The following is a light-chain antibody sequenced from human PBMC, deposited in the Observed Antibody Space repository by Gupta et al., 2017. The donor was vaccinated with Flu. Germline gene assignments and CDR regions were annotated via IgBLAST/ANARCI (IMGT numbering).Light chain of an antibody. CDR2: GAS. CDR1: QKINNY. V-gene: IGKV1-16*01. J-gene: IGKJ4*01. CDR3: QQDNTFPLT. Sequence: PSSMSASGGDRVIITCRASQKINNYLAWFQQKPGKAPNSLIYGASRLQSGVPSRFSGSGSGTDFTLTIDNLQAEDFATYSCQQDNTFPLTFGGGTKVEI.